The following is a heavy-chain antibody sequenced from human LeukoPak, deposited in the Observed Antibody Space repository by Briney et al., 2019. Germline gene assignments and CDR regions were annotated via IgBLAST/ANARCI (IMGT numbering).Heavy chain of an antibody. J-gene: IGHJ4*02. CDR1: GGSISSSNW. V-gene: IGHV4-4*02. Sequence: ASETLSLTCAVSGGSISSSNWWSWVRQPPGKGLEWIGEIYHSGSTNYNPSLKSRVTISVDKSKNQFSLKLRSVTAADTAVYYCARSSESYDSSGYYSYYFDNWGQGTLVTVSS. D-gene: IGHD3-22*01. CDR3: ARSSESYDSSGYYSYYFDN. CDR2: IYHSGST.